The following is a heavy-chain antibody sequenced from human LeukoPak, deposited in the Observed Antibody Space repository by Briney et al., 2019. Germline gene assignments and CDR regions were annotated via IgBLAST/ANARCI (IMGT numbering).Heavy chain of an antibody. CDR3: AKDLSPAAA. J-gene: IGHJ5*02. V-gene: IGHV3-30*18. CDR1: GFTFSSYG. CDR2: ISYDGSNK. Sequence: GGSLRLSCAASGFTFSSYGMHWVRQAPGKGLEWVAVISYDGSNKYYADSVKGRFTISRDNSKNTLSLRMNNLRDEDTAVYYCAKDLSPAAAWGQGTLVTVSS. D-gene: IGHD6-25*01.